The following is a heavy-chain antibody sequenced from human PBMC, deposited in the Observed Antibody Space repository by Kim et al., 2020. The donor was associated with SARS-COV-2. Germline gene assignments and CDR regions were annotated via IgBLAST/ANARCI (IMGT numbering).Heavy chain of an antibody. V-gene: IGHV3-43*01. Sequence: YADSEKGRFTIYRDNSKNSRYLQMNSLRTEDTALYYCAKDMNGYYYMDVWGKGTTVTVSS. D-gene: IGHD1-1*01. J-gene: IGHJ6*03. CDR3: AKDMNGYYYMDV.